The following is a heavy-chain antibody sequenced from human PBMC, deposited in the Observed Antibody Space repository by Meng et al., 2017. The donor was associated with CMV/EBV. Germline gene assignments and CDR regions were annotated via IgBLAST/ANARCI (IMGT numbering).Heavy chain of an antibody. CDR2: ISGSGDGT. V-gene: IGHV3-23*01. J-gene: IGHJ4*02. CDR3: AKVPGSLYLRSYYFDY. D-gene: IGHD3-10*01. Sequence: GGSLRLSCAASGFIFSNYGMTWVRQGPGKRLEWFSAISGSGDGTHFAESVKGRFTISRDNTQNTLYLQMNSLRAEDTAVYYCAKVPGSLYLRSYYFDYWGQGILVTVSS. CDR1: GFIFSNYG.